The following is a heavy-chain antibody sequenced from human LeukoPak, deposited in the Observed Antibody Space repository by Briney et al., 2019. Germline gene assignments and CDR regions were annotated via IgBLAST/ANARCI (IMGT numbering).Heavy chain of an antibody. CDR3: TTAFFGCTSTSCYEAYYYYGMDV. CDR1: GFTFSNAW. CDR2: IKRKTDGGTT. V-gene: IGHV3-15*01. D-gene: IGHD2-2*01. Sequence: GGSLRLSCAASVSGFTFSNAWMSWVRQGPGKGLEWLGRIKRKTDGGTTDYGAAVKGRFTISRDDSKNTLYLQMNSLKTEDTAVYYCTTAFFGCTSTSCYEAYYYYGMDVWGKGTTVTVSS. J-gene: IGHJ6*04.